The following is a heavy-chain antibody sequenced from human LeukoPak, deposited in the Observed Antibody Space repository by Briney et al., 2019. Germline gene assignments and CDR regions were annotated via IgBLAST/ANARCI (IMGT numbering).Heavy chain of an antibody. D-gene: IGHD1-26*01. J-gene: IGHJ5*02. Sequence: PSETLSLTCTVSGGSISSYFWSRIRQPPGKGLEWIGYIYYSGNTNYNPSLKSRVTISVDTSKNQFSLKLSSVTAADTAVYYCARVAGARFDPWGQGTLVTVSS. V-gene: IGHV4-59*01. CDR3: ARVAGARFDP. CDR2: IYYSGNT. CDR1: GGSISSYF.